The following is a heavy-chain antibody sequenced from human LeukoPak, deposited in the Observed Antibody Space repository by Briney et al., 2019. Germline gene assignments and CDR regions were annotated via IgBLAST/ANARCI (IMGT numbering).Heavy chain of an antibody. D-gene: IGHD6-13*01. CDR2: IYSGGST. CDR1: EFSVGSNY. Sequence: QTGGSLRLSCAASEFSVGSNYMTWVRQAPGKGLEWVSLIYSGGSTYYADSVKGRFTISRDNSKNTLYLQMNSLRADDTAVYYCARGRFRTPAADYFDYWGQGTLVTVSS. V-gene: IGHV3-66*01. CDR3: ARGRFRTPAADYFDY. J-gene: IGHJ4*02.